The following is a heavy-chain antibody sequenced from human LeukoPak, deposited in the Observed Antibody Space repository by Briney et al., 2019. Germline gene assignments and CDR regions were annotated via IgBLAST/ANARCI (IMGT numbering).Heavy chain of an antibody. CDR3: AKDSGGDYGIQEAHFDY. CDR2: IYSGGST. CDR1: GFTVSSNY. Sequence: GGSLRLSCAASGFTVSSNYMSWARQAPGKGLEWVSVIYSGGSTYYADSVKGRFTISRDNSKNTLYLQMNSLRAEDTAVYYCAKDSGGDYGIQEAHFDYWGQGTLVTVSS. J-gene: IGHJ4*02. V-gene: IGHV3-66*01. D-gene: IGHD3-9*01.